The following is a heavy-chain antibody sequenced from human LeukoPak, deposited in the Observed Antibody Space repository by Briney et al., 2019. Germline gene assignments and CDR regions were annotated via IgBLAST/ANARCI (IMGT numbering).Heavy chain of an antibody. Sequence: SETLSLTCSVSNDSITSGGYYWTWIRQTPGKGLEWLGYIYFTGSTSYNPSLKSRITISLDTPKNQFSLNLSSLDAADTAVYFCARGLYSSTWFNWLDPWGPGILVTVSS. CDR2: IYFTGST. CDR1: NDSITSGGYY. V-gene: IGHV4-31*03. D-gene: IGHD6-13*01. J-gene: IGHJ5*02. CDR3: ARGLYSSTWFNWLDP.